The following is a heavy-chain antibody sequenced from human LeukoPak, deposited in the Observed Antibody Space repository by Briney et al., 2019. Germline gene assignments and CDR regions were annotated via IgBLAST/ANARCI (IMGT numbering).Heavy chain of an antibody. Sequence: GGSLRLSCAPSGFIFSDYWFHWVRQTPGQGLVWVAAINRDGTGTSHADSVRGRFTISRDNAKNTLYLQLNSLRADDTAVYYCARGLSYAVAYGDYWGQGTLVTVSS. J-gene: IGHJ4*02. CDR1: GFIFSDYW. V-gene: IGHV3-74*01. CDR3: ARGLSYAVAYGDY. D-gene: IGHD6-19*01. CDR2: INRDGTGT.